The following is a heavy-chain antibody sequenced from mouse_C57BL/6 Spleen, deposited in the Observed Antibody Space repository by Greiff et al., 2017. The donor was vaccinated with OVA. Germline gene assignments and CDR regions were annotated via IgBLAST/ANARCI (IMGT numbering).Heavy chain of an antibody. CDR3: ASYGCDVGAPGFAY. CDR1: GFTFSSYG. D-gene: IGHD2-2*01. CDR2: ISSGGSYT. V-gene: IGHV5-6*01. J-gene: IGHJ3*01. Sequence: EVMLVESGGDLVKPGGSLKLSCAASGFTFSSYGMSWVRQTPDKRLEWVATISSGGSYTYYPDSVKGRFTISRDNAKNTLYLQMSSLKSEDTAMYYCASYGCDVGAPGFAYWGQGTLVTVSA.